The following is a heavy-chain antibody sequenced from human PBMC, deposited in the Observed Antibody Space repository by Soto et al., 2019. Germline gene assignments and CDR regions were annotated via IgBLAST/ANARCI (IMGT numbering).Heavy chain of an antibody. CDR3: ARERXWEPLLY. V-gene: IGHV1-18*04. CDR1: GYTFTNYG. J-gene: IGHJ4*02. Sequence: QVRLVQSGLEVKKPGASVRLSCKTSGYTFTNYGVTWVRQAPGQGLEWMGWVSAYNRNTNYAQKFEDRVIMTTDTSTSTXYLEXRNLKSDDTXVYXXARERXWEPLLYWGEGTLVTVS. CDR2: VSAYNRNT. D-gene: IGHD1-26*01.